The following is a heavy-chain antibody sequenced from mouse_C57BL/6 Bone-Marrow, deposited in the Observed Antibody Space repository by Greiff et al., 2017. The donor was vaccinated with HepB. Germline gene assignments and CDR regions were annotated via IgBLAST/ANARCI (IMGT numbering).Heavy chain of an antibody. V-gene: IGHV7-1*01. CDR1: GFTFSDFY. Sequence: EVKLVESGGGLVQSGRSLRLSCATSGFTFSDFYMEWVRQAPGKGLEWIAASRNKANDYTTEYSASVKGRFIVSRDTSQSILYLQMNALRAEDTAIYYCARDHYYAMDHWGQGTSVTVSS. CDR2: SRNKANDYTT. J-gene: IGHJ4*01. CDR3: ARDHYYAMDH.